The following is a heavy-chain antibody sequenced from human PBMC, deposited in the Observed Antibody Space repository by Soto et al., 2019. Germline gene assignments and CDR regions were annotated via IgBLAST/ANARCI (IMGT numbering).Heavy chain of an antibody. CDR3: TRSAYMDV. V-gene: IGHV3-64*04. CDR1: GFTLRNYV. Sequence: GGSLRLSCSASGFTLRNYVMHWVRQAPGKGLEYISAVSGQGDSTFYADSVKGRFTISRDNARNTLYLQMDRLRAEDTAVYYATRSAYMDVWGTGTTVTVSS. CDR2: VSGQGDST. D-gene: IGHD2-2*01. J-gene: IGHJ6*03.